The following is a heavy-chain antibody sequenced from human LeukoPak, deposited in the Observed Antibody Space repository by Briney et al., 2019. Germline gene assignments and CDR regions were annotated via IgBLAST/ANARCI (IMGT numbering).Heavy chain of an antibody. V-gene: IGHV1-8*01. CDR1: GYTFTSYD. J-gene: IGHJ6*02. D-gene: IGHD3-22*01. Sequence: ASVKVSCKASGYTFTSYDINWVRQATGQGLEWMGWMNPNSGNTGYAQKFQGRVTMTRNTSISTAYMELSSLRSEDTAVYYCARGYYDSSGYFYYYGMDVWGQGTTVTVS. CDR3: ARGYYDSSGYFYYYGMDV. CDR2: MNPNSGNT.